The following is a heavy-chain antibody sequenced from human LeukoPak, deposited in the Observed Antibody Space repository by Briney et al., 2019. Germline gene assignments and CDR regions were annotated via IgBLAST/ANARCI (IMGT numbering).Heavy chain of an antibody. V-gene: IGHV1-18*01. D-gene: IGHD2-15*01. CDR1: GYTFTSYG. J-gene: IGHJ4*02. Sequence: ASVKVSCKASGYTFTSYGISWVRQAPGQGLEWMGWISAYNGNTNYAQKLQGRVTMTTDTSTSTAYMELRSLRSDDTAVYYCAGDRCSGGSCQFDYWGQGTLVTVSS. CDR3: AGDRCSGGSCQFDY. CDR2: ISAYNGNT.